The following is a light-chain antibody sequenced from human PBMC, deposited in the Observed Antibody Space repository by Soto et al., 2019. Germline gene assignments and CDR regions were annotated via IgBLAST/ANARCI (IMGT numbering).Light chain of an antibody. CDR1: QSVTSSH. CDR3: LLYFSPDRYT. J-gene: IGKJ2*01. CDR2: GAS. Sequence: VLTQTPGTLSLSPGERATLSCRASQSVTSSHLAWYQQKPGQAPRLLIYGASTRATGIPDRFSGSGSDTDFSLTIRRLDPEDFAMYYCLLYFSPDRYTFGPGTKVQIK. V-gene: IGKV3-20*01.